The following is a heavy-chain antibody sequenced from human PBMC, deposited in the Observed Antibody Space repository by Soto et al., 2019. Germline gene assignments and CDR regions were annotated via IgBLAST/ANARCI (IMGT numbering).Heavy chain of an antibody. D-gene: IGHD6-13*01. CDR1: GFTFDDYA. CDR2: ISWNSGSI. V-gene: IGHV3-9*01. J-gene: IGHJ3*02. CDR3: AKDTAGDVPWGAFDI. Sequence: EVQLVESGGGLVQPGRSLRLSCAASGFTFDDYAMHWVRQAPGKGLEWVSGISWNSGSIGYADSVKCRFTISRDNAKNSLYLQMNSLRAEDTALYYCAKDTAGDVPWGAFDIGGQGTMVTVSS.